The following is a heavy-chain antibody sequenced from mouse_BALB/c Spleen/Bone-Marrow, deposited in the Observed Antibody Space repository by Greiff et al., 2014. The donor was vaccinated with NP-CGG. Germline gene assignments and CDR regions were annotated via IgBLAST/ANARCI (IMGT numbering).Heavy chain of an antibody. V-gene: IGHV1-80*01. D-gene: IGHD1-1*01. CDR2: IYPGDGDT. Sequence: VQLQQSGAELVRPGSSVKISCKASGYAFSSYWMNWVKQRPGQGLEWIGQIYPGDGDTNYNGKFKGKATLTADKSSSTAYMQLSSLTSEDAAVYFCARDYYGSRYYFDYWGQGTTLTVPS. CDR3: ARDYYGSRYYFDY. CDR1: GYAFSSYW. J-gene: IGHJ2*01.